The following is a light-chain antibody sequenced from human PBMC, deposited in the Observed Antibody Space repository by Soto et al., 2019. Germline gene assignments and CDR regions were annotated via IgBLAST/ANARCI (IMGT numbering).Light chain of an antibody. CDR1: QSISSW. V-gene: IGKV1-5*03. CDR2: KAS. J-gene: IGKJ1*01. Sequence: IPMTPSPSTLSSPVSDIVTITCRASQSISSWLAWYQQRPGKAPKLLIYKASTLKSGVPSRFSGSGSGTEFTLTISSLQPDDFATYYCQQYNSYSEAFGQGTKVDIK. CDR3: QQYNSYSEA.